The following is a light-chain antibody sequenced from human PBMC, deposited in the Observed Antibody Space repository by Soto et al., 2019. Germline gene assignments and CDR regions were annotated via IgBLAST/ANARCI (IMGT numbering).Light chain of an antibody. V-gene: IGLV2-11*01. CDR2: DVS. Sequence: QSALPQPRSVSGSPGQSVTISCTGNSSDVGGYNYVSWYQQHPGKAPKLMIYDVSKRPSGVPDRFSGSKSGNTAYLTISGLQAEDDAYYYCCSYAGSYTDVFGTGTKLTVL. CDR3: CSYAGSYTDV. J-gene: IGLJ1*01. CDR1: SSDVGGYNY.